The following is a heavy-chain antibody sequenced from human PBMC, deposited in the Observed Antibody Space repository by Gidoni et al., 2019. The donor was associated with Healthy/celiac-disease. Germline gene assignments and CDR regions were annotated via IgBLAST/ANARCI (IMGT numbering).Heavy chain of an antibody. CDR2: ISGSGGST. D-gene: IGHD3-16*01. CDR1: GFTFGSYA. Sequence: EVQLLESGGGLVQPGGSLRLSCAASGFTFGSYAMSWVRQAPGKGLEWVSAISGSGGSTYYADSVKGRFTISRDNSKNTLYLQMNSLRAEDTAVYYCAKDRGLSPIWFDYWGQGTLVTVSS. V-gene: IGHV3-23*01. CDR3: AKDRGLSPIWFDY. J-gene: IGHJ4*02.